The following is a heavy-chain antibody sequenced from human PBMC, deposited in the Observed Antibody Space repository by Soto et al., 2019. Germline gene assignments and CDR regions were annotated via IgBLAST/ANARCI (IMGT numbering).Heavy chain of an antibody. D-gene: IGHD6-19*01. CDR3: ARSMGNFIAVAPGDY. CDR1: GYTFTSYA. CDR2: INAGNGNT. Sequence: QVQLVQSGAEVKKPGASVKVSCKASGYTFTSYAMHWVRQAPGQRLEWMGWINAGNGNTNYSQKFQGRVTITRATPASTAYPELSSLRAADPAVYYCARSMGNFIAVAPGDYGGQGPLVTVSP. J-gene: IGHJ4*02. V-gene: IGHV1-3*01.